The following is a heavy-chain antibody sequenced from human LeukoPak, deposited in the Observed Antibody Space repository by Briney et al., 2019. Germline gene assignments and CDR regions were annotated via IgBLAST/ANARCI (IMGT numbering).Heavy chain of an antibody. Sequence: GGSLRVSCAASGSTFSSHGMHWVRRAPGKGLDWVAFIRYDGSKKFYADSVKGRFTISRDNSKNTLDLQMNSLRTDDTAVYYCAKVDDYYGSGSYLVDSWGQGTLVTVSS. CDR3: AKVDDYYGSGSYLVDS. D-gene: IGHD3-10*01. CDR1: GSTFSSHG. CDR2: IRYDGSKK. V-gene: IGHV3-30*02. J-gene: IGHJ4*02.